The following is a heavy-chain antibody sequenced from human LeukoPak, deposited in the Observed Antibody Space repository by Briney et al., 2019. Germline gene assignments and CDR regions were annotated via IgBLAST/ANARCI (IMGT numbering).Heavy chain of an antibody. D-gene: IGHD3-22*01. V-gene: IGHV4-61*01. Sequence: SETLSLTCTVSGGSVSSGSYYWSWIRQPPGKGLEWIGYIYYSGSTNYNPSLKSRVTISVDTSKNQFSLKLSSVTAADTAVYYCARGVSSYYDSSGYYPPTAWGQGTLVTVSS. CDR1: GGSVSSGSYY. CDR2: IYYSGST. J-gene: IGHJ5*02. CDR3: ARGVSSYYDSSGYYPPTA.